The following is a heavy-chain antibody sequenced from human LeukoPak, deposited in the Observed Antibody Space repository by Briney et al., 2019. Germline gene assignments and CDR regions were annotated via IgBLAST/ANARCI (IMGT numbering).Heavy chain of an antibody. CDR3: AKARLVYCITSSCPTDFYDYMDV. D-gene: IGHD2-2*01. CDR1: RFTFDDIP. CDR2: LRCDGSKK. J-gene: IGHJ6*03. Sequence: GGSLSLSCAASRFTFDDIPMHWLPPAPGKGLEWGAFLRCDGSKKYHADHVKGRFTSSRDKSKNTLNLQMSSLRADDAAVYYCAKARLVYCITSSCPTDFYDYMDVWGKGTTVTVSS. V-gene: IGHV3-30*02.